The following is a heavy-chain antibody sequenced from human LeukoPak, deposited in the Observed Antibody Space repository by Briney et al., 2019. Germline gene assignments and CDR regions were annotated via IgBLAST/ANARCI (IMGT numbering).Heavy chain of an antibody. CDR3: ATTKRYCSGGSCYGQINFDY. J-gene: IGHJ4*02. CDR1: GGSISSGDYY. D-gene: IGHD2-15*01. Sequence: SETLSLTCTVSGGSISSGDYYWSWIRQPPGQGLEWIGYIYYSGSTYYNPSLKSRVTISVDTSKNQFSLKLSSVTAADTAVYYCATTKRYCSGGSCYGQINFDYWGQGTLVTVSS. CDR2: IYYSGST. V-gene: IGHV4-30-4*01.